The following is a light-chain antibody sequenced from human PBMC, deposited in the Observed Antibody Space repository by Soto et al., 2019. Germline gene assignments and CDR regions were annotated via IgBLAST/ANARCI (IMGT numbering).Light chain of an antibody. J-gene: IGLJ2*01. CDR2: SNT. Sequence: QLVLTQPPSVSGAPGQRVTISCTGSNSNIGAGFGVQWYQQLPRTAPRLLIYSNTNRPSGVPDRFSASKSGTSASLAITGLRAEDEADYYCQSFDINVLALIFGVGTKLTVL. CDR1: NSNIGAGFG. V-gene: IGLV1-40*01. CDR3: QSFDINVLALI.